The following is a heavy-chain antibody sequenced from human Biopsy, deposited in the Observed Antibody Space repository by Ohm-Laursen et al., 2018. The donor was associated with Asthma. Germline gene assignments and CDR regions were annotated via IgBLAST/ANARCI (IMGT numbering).Heavy chain of an antibody. CDR2: INSDFGTT. D-gene: IGHD2-2*01. V-gene: IGHV1-69*05. CDR3: ARKAGSCISRTCYSLDF. J-gene: IGHJ4*02. CDR1: GGTFNTYV. Sequence: SSVKVSCKSFGGTFNTYVIGWVRQAPGQGLEWMGGINSDFGTTNYPQKFQDRVMIATDDSTSTVYMELSSRRSEDTAVYYCARKAGSCISRTCYSLDFWGQGTLVTVSS.